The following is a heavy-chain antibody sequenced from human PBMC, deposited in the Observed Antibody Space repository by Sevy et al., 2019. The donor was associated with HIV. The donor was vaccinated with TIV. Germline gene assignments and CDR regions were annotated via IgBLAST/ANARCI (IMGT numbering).Heavy chain of an antibody. CDR3: ARVGAYDPRSYLQS. Sequence: ASVKVSCKASGYTFTAYYIHWVRQAPGQGLEWMGWINPNNGGTEYAQKFRGGVTLTWDTSISTAYMELSSLTSDDTAVYYCARVGAYDPRSYLQSWGQGALVTVSS. D-gene: IGHD3-10*01. CDR2: INPNNGGT. V-gene: IGHV1-2*02. CDR1: GYTFTAYY. J-gene: IGHJ5*02.